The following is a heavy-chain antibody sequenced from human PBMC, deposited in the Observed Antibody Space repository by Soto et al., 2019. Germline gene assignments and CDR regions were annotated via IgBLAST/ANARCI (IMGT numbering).Heavy chain of an antibody. CDR3: ARYRISSYYDSSGYFDY. Sequence: SETLSLTCTVSGGSISSGDYYWSWIRQPPGKGLEWIGYIYYSGSTYYNPSLKSRVTISVETYKNQFSLKLSSVTAADTAVYYSARYRISSYYDSSGYFDYWGQGTLVTVSS. J-gene: IGHJ4*02. V-gene: IGHV4-30-4*01. CDR2: IYYSGST. CDR1: GGSISSGDYY. D-gene: IGHD3-22*01.